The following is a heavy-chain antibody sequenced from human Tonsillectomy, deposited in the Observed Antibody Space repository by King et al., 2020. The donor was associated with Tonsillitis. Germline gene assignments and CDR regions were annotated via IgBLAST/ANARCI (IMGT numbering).Heavy chain of an antibody. Sequence: VQLVESGGGVVQPGRSLRLSCLASGFTFSRSAIYWVRQAPGKGLEWVAVISNDGSNKYYADSVKGRFTISRDNSRNTLYLQKNSLRAEDTAVYYCATSPSVLWFGPHTGYFDHWGQGTLVSVSS. J-gene: IGHJ4*02. CDR1: GFTFSRSA. CDR3: ATSPSVLWFGPHTGYFDH. D-gene: IGHD3-10*01. V-gene: IGHV3-30-3*01. CDR2: ISNDGSNK.